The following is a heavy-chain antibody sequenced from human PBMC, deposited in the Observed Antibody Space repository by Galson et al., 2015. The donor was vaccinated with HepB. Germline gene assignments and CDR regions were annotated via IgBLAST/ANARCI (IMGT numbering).Heavy chain of an antibody. Sequence: SVKVSCKASGFTFTNSAIQWVRQTRGQRLEWIGWIVVNSGTTNYAQKLQGRVTMTTDTSTSTAYMELRSLRSDDTAVYYCARVVSELRFLEWLLWDAFDIWGQGTMVTVSS. CDR2: IVVNSGTT. CDR3: ARVVSELRFLEWLLWDAFDI. CDR1: GFTFTNSA. V-gene: IGHV1-58*02. J-gene: IGHJ3*02. D-gene: IGHD3-3*01.